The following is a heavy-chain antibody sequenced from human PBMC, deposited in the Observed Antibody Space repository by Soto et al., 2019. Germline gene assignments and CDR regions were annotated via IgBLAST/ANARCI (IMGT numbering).Heavy chain of an antibody. CDR1: GYTFTGYA. D-gene: IGHD6-19*01. CDR3: ARVVAVPADFDY. Sequence: QVQLVQSGAEEKKPGASVKVSCKASGYTFTGYAMHWVRQAPGQRLEWMGWINAGNGNTKYSQKFQGRLTITRDTSASTADMELSSLRSEDTAVYYCARVVAVPADFDYWGQGTLVTVSS. V-gene: IGHV1-3*05. J-gene: IGHJ4*02. CDR2: INAGNGNT.